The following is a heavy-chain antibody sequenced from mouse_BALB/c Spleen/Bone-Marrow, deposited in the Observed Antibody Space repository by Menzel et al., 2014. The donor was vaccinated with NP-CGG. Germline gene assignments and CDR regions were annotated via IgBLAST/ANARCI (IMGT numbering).Heavy chain of an antibody. D-gene: IGHD2-4*01. CDR2: IWGDGST. CDR1: GFSLTGYG. CDR3: ARALYDYDDLYCAMDY. Sequence: VKLMESGPGLVAPSQSLSITCTVSGFSLTGYGLNWVRQPPGKGLEWLGMIWGDGSTDYNSALKSRLSISKDNSKSXVFLKMNSLQTDDTARYYCARALYDYDDLYCAMDYWGQGTSVTVSS. J-gene: IGHJ4*01. V-gene: IGHV2-6-7*01.